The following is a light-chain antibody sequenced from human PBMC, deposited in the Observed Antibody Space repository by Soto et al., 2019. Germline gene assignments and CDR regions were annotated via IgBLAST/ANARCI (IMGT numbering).Light chain of an antibody. CDR1: FSDVGGYKF. CDR2: EVS. CDR3: SSYTSSSTLYV. Sequence: QSVLTQPPSASGSPGQSVTISCTGTFSDVGGYKFVSWYQQHPGKVPKLMIYEVSNRPSGVSNRFSGSKSGNTASLTISGLQAEDEADYYCSSYTSSSTLYVFGTGTKVTVL. V-gene: IGLV2-14*01. J-gene: IGLJ1*01.